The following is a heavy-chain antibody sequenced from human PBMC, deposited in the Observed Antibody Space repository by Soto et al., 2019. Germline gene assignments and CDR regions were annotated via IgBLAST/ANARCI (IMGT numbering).Heavy chain of an antibody. CDR1: AGSISRGDYY. J-gene: IGHJ6*02. CDR3: ARDYRTYYDFWSGFKATLPPYPYSYYGMDV. D-gene: IGHD3-3*01. CDR2: TYYSGST. V-gene: IGHV4-30-4*01. Sequence: PSETRSLTCTVSAGSISRGDYYWSWIRQPPGKGLEWIGYTYYSGSTYYNPSLKSRVTISVDTSKNHFSLNLSSVTAEDAAVYYCARDYRTYYDFWSGFKATLPPYPYSYYGMDVWGQGTTVTVSS.